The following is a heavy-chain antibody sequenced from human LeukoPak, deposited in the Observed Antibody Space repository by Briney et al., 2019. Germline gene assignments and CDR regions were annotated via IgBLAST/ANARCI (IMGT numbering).Heavy chain of an antibody. Sequence: PSETLSLTCAVYGGSFSGYYWSWIRQPPGKGLEWIGEINHSGSTNYNPSLKSRVTISVDTSKNQFSLKLSSVTAADTAVYYCARTDYYDSSGLWSWGQGTLVTVSS. V-gene: IGHV4-34*01. CDR2: INHSGST. D-gene: IGHD3-22*01. CDR3: ARTDYYDSSGLWS. CDR1: GGSFSGYY. J-gene: IGHJ4*02.